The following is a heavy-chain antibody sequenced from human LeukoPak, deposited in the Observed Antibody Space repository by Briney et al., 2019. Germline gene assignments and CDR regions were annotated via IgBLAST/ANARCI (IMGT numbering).Heavy chain of an antibody. CDR1: GFTFSKYG. D-gene: IGHD6-6*01. CDR2: ISSSSSTI. V-gene: IGHV3-48*01. Sequence: GGSLRLSCAASGFTFSKYGMHWVRQAPGKGLEWVSYISSSSSTIYYADSVKGRFTISRDNAKNSLYLQMNSLRAEDTAVYYCATKIAARDYYYGMDVWGQGTTVTVSS. CDR3: ATKIAARDYYYGMDV. J-gene: IGHJ6*02.